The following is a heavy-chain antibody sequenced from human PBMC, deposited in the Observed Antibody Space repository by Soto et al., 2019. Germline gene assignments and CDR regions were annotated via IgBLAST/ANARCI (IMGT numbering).Heavy chain of an antibody. CDR2: IYSGGST. CDR3: AIGNRGYSYGYPYYGMDV. Sequence: GGSLRLSCAASGFTVSSNYMSWVRQAPGKGLEWVSVIYSGGSTYYADSVKGRFTISRDNSKNTLYLQMNSLRAEDTAMYYCAIGNRGYSYGYPYYGMDVWGQGTTVTVSS. D-gene: IGHD5-18*01. J-gene: IGHJ6*02. CDR1: GFTVSSNY. V-gene: IGHV3-53*01.